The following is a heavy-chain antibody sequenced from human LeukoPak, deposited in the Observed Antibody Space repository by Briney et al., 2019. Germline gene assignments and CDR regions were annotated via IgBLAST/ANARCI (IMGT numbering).Heavy chain of an antibody. CDR1: GGTFSSYA. D-gene: IGHD3-22*01. J-gene: IGHJ4*02. CDR3: ARVNTMMQHLTFDY. V-gene: IGHV1-69*06. CDR2: IIPIFGTA. Sequence: SVKVSCKASGGTFSSYAISWVRQAPGQGLEWMGGIIPIFGTANYAQKFQGRVTITADKSTSTAYMELSSLRSEDTAVYYCARVNTMMQHLTFDYWGQGTLVTVSS.